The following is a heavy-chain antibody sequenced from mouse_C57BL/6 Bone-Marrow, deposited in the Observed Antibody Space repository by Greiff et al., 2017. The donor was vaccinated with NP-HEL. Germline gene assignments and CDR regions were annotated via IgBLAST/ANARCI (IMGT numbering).Heavy chain of an antibody. Sequence: VKLQQPGTELVKPGASVKLSCKASGYTFTSYWMHWVKQRPGQGLEWIGNINPSNGGTNYNEKFKSKATLTVDKSSSTAYMQLSSLTSEDSAVYYCARKYSNYDAWFAYWGQGTLVTVSA. CDR2: INPSNGGT. D-gene: IGHD2-5*01. J-gene: IGHJ3*01. V-gene: IGHV1-53*01. CDR1: GYTFTSYW. CDR3: ARKYSNYDAWFAY.